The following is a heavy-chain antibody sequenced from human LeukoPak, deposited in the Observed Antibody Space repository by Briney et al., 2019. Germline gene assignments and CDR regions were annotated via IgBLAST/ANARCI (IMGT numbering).Heavy chain of an antibody. V-gene: IGHV4-34*01. Sequence: LETLSLTCAVYGGSFSGDYWSWIRQRPRKGLEWIGEINHSGSTNYNPSLKSRVTISVDTSKNQFSLKLSSVTAADTAVYYCASLHPSYNWNLWGQGTLVTVSS. D-gene: IGHD1-7*01. CDR2: INHSGST. CDR3: ASLHPSYNWNL. J-gene: IGHJ4*02. CDR1: GGSFSGDY.